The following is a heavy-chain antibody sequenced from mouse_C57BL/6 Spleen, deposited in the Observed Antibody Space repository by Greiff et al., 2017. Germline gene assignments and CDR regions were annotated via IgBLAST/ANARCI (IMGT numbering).Heavy chain of an antibody. J-gene: IGHJ4*01. Sequence: VQLQQSGAELVKPGASVKMSCKASGYTFTSYWITWVKQRPGQGLEWIGDIYPGSGSTNYNEKFKSKATLTVDTSSSTAYMQLSSLTSEDSAVYYCARYPPYYAMDYWGQGTSVTVSS. V-gene: IGHV1-55*01. CDR3: ARYPPYYAMDY. CDR2: IYPGSGST. CDR1: GYTFTSYW.